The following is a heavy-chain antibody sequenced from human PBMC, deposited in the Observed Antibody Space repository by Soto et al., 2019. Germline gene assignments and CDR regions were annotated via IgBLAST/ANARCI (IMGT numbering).Heavy chain of an antibody. V-gene: IGHV3-30*18. CDR1: GFTFSTYG. Sequence: QVQLVESGGGVVQPGRSLRLSCAASGFTFSTYGMHWVRQAPGKGLEWVAVISFDGNIKYYADSVKGRFTISRDSSKTTLFLQMDSLRAEDTAVYFCAKVSEGSIITFGGVIASWGQGTLVTVSS. D-gene: IGHD3-16*01. CDR3: AKVSEGSIITFGGVIAS. J-gene: IGHJ5*01. CDR2: ISFDGNIK.